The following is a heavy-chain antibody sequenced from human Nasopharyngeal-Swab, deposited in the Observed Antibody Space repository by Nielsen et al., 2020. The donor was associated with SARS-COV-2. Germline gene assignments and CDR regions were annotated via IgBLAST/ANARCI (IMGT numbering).Heavy chain of an antibody. D-gene: IGHD1-1*01. Sequence: ASVKVSCKASGYTFTGYYIHWVRQAPGQGLEWMGIINPSGGSTSYAQKFQGRVTMTRNTSINTAYMELSNLRSDDTAVYYCARVGPENEPEYYWGQGTLVTVSS. CDR2: INPSGGST. CDR1: GYTFTGYY. V-gene: IGHV1-46*01. J-gene: IGHJ4*02. CDR3: ARVGPENEPEYY.